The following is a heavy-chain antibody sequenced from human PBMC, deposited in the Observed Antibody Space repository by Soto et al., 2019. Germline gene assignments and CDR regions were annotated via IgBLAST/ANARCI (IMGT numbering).Heavy chain of an antibody. CDR1: GFSLSNARMG. J-gene: IGHJ4*02. D-gene: IGHD3-22*01. CDR2: IFSNDEK. CDR3: ARIQTYYYDSSGYYPDY. V-gene: IGHV2-26*01. Sequence: SGPTLVNPTDTLTLTCTVSGFSLSNARMGVSWIRQPPGKALDWLAHIFSNDEKSYSTSLKSRLAISKDTSKSQVVLTMTNMDNVYTATYYCARIQTYYYDSSGYYPDYWGQGTLVSGSS.